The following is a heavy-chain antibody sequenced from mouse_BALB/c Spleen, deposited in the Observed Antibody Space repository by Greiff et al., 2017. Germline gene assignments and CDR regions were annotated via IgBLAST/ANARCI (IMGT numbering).Heavy chain of an antibody. Sequence: EVKLMESGGGLVQPGGSLRLSCATSGFTFTDYYMSWVRQPPGKALEWLGFIRNKANGYTTEYSASVKGRFTISRDNSQSILYLQMNTLRAEDSATYDCARSRYFDVWGAGTTVTVSS. CDR1: GFTFTDYY. CDR2: IRNKANGYTT. J-gene: IGHJ1*01. CDR3: ARSRYFDV. V-gene: IGHV7-3*02.